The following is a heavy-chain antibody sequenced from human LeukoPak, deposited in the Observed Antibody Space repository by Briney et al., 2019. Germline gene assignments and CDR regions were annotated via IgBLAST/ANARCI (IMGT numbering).Heavy chain of an antibody. CDR1: GFTFSSYS. CDR2: ISSSSSYI. J-gene: IGHJ4*02. CDR3: ATYYDFWSGYYTYYFDF. Sequence: GGSLRLSCAAPGFTFSSYSMNWVRQAPGKGLEWVSSISSSSSYIYYADSVKGRFTIPRDNAKNSLYLQMNSRRAEDTAVYYCATYYDFWSGYYTYYFDFWGQGTLVTVSS. V-gene: IGHV3-21*01. D-gene: IGHD3-3*01.